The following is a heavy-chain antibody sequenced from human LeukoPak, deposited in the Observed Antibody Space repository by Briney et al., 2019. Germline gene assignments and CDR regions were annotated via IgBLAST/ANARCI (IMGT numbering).Heavy chain of an antibody. CDR2: ISDSGGSA. V-gene: IGHV3-23*01. J-gene: IGHJ4*02. D-gene: IGHD2-2*01. CDR1: GFTFNTYA. Sequence: GGSLRLSCAASGFTFNTYAMSWVRQAPGKGLEWVSAISDSGGSAYYADSVKGRFTISRDNSKNTLYLQMNSLRAEDTAVYYCAKDSSSTDFDYWGQGTLVTVSS. CDR3: AKDSSSTDFDY.